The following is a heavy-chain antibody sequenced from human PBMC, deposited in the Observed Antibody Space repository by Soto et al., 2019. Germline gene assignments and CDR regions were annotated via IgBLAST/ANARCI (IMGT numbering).Heavy chain of an antibody. D-gene: IGHD3-10*01. CDR2: VYHNGDT. V-gene: IGHV4-59*01. Sequence: QVQLQESGPGLVKPSETLSLTCTVSGVSISSYYWSWIRQSPGKGLEWIGYVYHNGDTNYNPSLKGRVTISVDMSKNDFSLRLKAVTAAAPAVYYCARDPYGSGSYSFEPWGQGTLVTVSS. J-gene: IGHJ5*02. CDR3: ARDPYGSGSYSFEP. CDR1: GVSISSYY.